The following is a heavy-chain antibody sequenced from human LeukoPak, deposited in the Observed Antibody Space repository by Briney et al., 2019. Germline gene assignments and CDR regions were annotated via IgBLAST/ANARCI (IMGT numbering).Heavy chain of an antibody. D-gene: IGHD2-15*01. V-gene: IGHV3-11*01. J-gene: IGHJ4*02. Sequence: GGSLRLSCAASGFTFSDYYMSWIRQAPGQGLEWVSYISSSGSTIYYADSVKGRFTISRDNAKNSLYLQMNSLRAEDTAVYYCARGYCSGGSCYSFDYWGQGTLVTVSS. CDR1: GFTFSDYY. CDR3: ARGYCSGGSCYSFDY. CDR2: ISSSGSTI.